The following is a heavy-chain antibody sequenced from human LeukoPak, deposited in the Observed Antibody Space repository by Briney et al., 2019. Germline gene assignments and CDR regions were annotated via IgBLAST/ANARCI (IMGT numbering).Heavy chain of an antibody. D-gene: IGHD4-17*01. Sequence: GASVKVSCKASGYTFRNYGILWVRQAPGQGREGMEWGSPYNDNTNYEHNFQGRVTMTADTSTNLAYMELRSLRYDDTAVYYCAREGHDYGDNTPDYWGRGTLVTVSS. J-gene: IGHJ4*02. CDR1: GYTFRNYG. CDR3: AREGHDYGDNTPDY. CDR2: GSPYNDNT. V-gene: IGHV1-18*01.